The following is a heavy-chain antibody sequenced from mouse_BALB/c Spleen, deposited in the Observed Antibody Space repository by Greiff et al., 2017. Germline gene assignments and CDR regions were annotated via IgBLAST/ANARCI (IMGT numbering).Heavy chain of an antibody. CDR3: ARRGYYAMDY. CDR2: ISYSGST. J-gene: IGHJ4*01. V-gene: IGHV3-2*02. Sequence: EVQLVESGPGLVKPSQSLSLTCTVTGYSITSDYAWNWIRQFPGNKLEWMGYISYSGSTSYNPSLKSRISITRDTSKNQFFLQLNSVTTEDTATYYCARRGYYAMDYWGQGTSVTVSS. CDR1: GYSITSDYA.